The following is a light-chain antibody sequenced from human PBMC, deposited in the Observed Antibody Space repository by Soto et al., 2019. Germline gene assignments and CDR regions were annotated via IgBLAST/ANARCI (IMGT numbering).Light chain of an antibody. CDR3: AAWDDSLSGYV. Sequence: QPVLTQPPSASGTPGQRVTISCSGSSSNIGSNYVYWYQQLPGTAPKLLIYRNNQRTSGVPDRFSGSKSGTSASLAISGLRSEDEADYYCAAWDDSLSGYVFGTGTKLTVL. CDR2: RNN. V-gene: IGLV1-47*01. J-gene: IGLJ1*01. CDR1: SSNIGSNY.